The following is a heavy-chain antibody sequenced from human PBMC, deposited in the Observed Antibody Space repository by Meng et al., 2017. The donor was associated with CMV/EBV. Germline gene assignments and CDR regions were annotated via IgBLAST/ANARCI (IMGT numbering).Heavy chain of an antibody. J-gene: IGHJ4*02. Sequence: QVQLLQSGAEVTKPXASVKVSCKASGYTFTSYGISWVRQAPGQGLEWMGWISAYNGNTNYAQKLQGRVTMTTDTSTSTAYMELRSLRSDDTAVYYCARSNLAYYYDSSGYGPFDYWGQGTLGTVSS. CDR1: GYTFTSYG. V-gene: IGHV1-18*01. CDR2: ISAYNGNT. CDR3: ARSNLAYYYDSSGYGPFDY. D-gene: IGHD3-22*01.